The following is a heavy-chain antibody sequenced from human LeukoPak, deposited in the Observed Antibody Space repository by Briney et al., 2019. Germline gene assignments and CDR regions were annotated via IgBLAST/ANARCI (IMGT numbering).Heavy chain of an antibody. CDR1: GYTFTTYS. CDR2: INPSGGST. V-gene: IGHV1-46*01. Sequence: ASVKVSCKASGYTFTTYSMHWVRQAPGQGLEWMGIINPSGGSTIYSQKFQGRATMTRDTSTSTVYMELSSLRSEDTAVYYCARVYSSGPFDSWGQGTLVTVSS. D-gene: IGHD5-18*01. CDR3: ARVYSSGPFDS. J-gene: IGHJ4*02.